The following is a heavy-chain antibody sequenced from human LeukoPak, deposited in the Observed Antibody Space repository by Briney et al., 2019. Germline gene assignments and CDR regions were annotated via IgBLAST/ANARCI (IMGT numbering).Heavy chain of an antibody. J-gene: IGHJ4*02. D-gene: IGHD2-15*01. V-gene: IGHV3-23*01. CDR1: GFTFSTYA. CDR2: ISAGGDAT. CDR3: ADHFPYCSRGSCSYFDH. Sequence: GGSLRLSCAASGFTFSTYAMSWVRQAPGKGLEWVCAISAGGDATFYADSVKGRFTVSRDSPKNTLSLQMNSLRGEDTAIYYCADHFPYCSRGSCSYFDHWGQGTLVTVSS.